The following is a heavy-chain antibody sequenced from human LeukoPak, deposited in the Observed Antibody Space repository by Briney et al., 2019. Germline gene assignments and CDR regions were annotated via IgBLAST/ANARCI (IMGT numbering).Heavy chain of an antibody. V-gene: IGHV3-30-3*01. CDR3: ARGYNDFWSSSQFVS. J-gene: IGHJ4*02. D-gene: IGHD3-3*01. CDR2: ISYDGSNK. Sequence: PGRSLRLSCAASGFIFSGHVMHWVRQAPGKGLEWVSLISYDGSNKDYADSVKGRFTISRDNSKNTLYLQMNGLRAEDTAVYYCARGYNDFWSSSQFVSWGQGTLVIVSS. CDR1: GFIFSGHV.